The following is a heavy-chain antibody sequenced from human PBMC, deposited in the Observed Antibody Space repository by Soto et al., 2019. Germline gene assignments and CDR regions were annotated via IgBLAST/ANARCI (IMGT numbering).Heavy chain of an antibody. CDR2: INPNSGGT. CDR3: ARSLLDEYSSSWRSAYYGMDV. Sequence: GASVKVSCKASGFTFSAYYIYWVRQAPGQGLEWIGWINPNSGGTNNAQKFQGRVTMTRDMSTSTVYMELSALISDDTAVYFCARSLLDEYSSSWRSAYYGMDVWGQGTTVTVSS. CDR1: GFTFSAYY. D-gene: IGHD2-2*01. J-gene: IGHJ6*02. V-gene: IGHV1-2*02.